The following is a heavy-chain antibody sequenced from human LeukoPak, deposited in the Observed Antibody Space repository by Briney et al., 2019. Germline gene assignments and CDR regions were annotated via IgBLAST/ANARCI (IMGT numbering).Heavy chain of an antibody. Sequence: SETLSLTCTVSGGSIGSYYWSWIRQPPGKGLEWIGYIYYSGSTNYNPSLKSRVTISVDTSKNQFSLKLSSVTAEDTAVYYCVCSRMWLLAHEFDYWGQGTLVTVSS. V-gene: IGHV4-59*01. J-gene: IGHJ4*02. CDR1: GGSIGSYY. D-gene: IGHD3-22*01. CDR3: VCSRMWLLAHEFDY. CDR2: IYYSGST.